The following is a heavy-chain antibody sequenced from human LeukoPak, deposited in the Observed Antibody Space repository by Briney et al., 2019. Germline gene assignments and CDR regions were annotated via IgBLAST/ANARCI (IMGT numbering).Heavy chain of an antibody. CDR1: GYTFTSYG. V-gene: IGHV1-18*01. CDR2: ISAYNGNT. Sequence: ASVKVSCKASGYTFTSYGISWVRQAPGQGLEWMEWISAYNGNTNYAQKLQGRATMTTDTSTSTAYMELRSLRSDDTAVYYCAREFTMVRGVIISYGMDVWGQGTTVTVSS. CDR3: AREFTMVRGVIISYGMDV. J-gene: IGHJ6*02. D-gene: IGHD3-10*01.